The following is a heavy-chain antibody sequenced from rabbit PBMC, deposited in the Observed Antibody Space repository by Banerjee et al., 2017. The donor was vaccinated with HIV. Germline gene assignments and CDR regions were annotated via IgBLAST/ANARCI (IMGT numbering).Heavy chain of an antibody. V-gene: IGHV1S45*01. J-gene: IGHJ6*01. Sequence: QEQLVESGGGLVQPEGSLTLTCTASGFDLSSYYYMCWVRQAPGKGLEWIGCIYTGSGTSYYASWAKGRFTISKTSSTTVTLQMTSLTAADTATYFCARDGGGNYITDLWGPGTLVTVS. D-gene: IGHD1-1*01. CDR3: ARDGGGNYITDL. CDR2: IYTGSGTS. CDR1: GFDLSSYYY.